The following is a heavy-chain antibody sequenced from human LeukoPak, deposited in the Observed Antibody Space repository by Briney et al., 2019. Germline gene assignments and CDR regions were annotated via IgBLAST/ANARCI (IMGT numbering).Heavy chain of an antibody. V-gene: IGHV4-38-2*02. D-gene: IGHD2-15*01. CDR2: IYHSGSG. CDR1: GYSISNDYY. Sequence: PSETLSLTCAVSGYSISNDYYWGWIRQPPGRGLGWIGHIYHSGSGYYNPSLKSRVAMSVDTSKNQFSLKLSSVTATDTAVYYCARDCSGGSCYGAFDIWGQGTMVTVSS. J-gene: IGHJ3*02. CDR3: ARDCSGGSCYGAFDI.